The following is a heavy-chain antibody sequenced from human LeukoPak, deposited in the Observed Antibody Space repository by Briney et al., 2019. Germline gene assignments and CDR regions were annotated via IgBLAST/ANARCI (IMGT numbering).Heavy chain of an antibody. V-gene: IGHV4-59*01. D-gene: IGHD1-26*01. J-gene: IGHJ4*02. CDR2: IYNNGNT. Sequence: PSETLSLTCTVSGGSISSYYWSWVRQPPGKGLEWVGHIYNNGNTNYNPSLKSRVTISIDTSKKQISLKLSSVTAADTAMYYCARDILSTGSSDDSWGQGTLVTVSS. CDR1: GGSISSYY. CDR3: ARDILSTGSSDDS.